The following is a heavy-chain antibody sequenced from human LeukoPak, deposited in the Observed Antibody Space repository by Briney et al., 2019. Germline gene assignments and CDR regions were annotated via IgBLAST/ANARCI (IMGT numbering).Heavy chain of an antibody. J-gene: IGHJ4*02. V-gene: IGHV3-30-3*01. D-gene: IGHD3-22*01. CDR1: GFTFSSYA. CDR2: ISYDGSNK. CDR3: ARDYSAYYDSSGYYYN. Sequence: GRSLRLSCAASGFTFSSYAMHWVRQAPGKGLEWVAVISYDGSNKYYTDSVKGRFTISRDNSKNTLYLQMNSLRAEDTAVYYCARDYSAYYDSSGYYYNWGQGTLVTVSS.